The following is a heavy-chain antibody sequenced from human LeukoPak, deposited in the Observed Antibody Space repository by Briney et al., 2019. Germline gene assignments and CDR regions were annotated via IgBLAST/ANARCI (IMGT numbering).Heavy chain of an antibody. Sequence: GGSLRLSCAASGFTFSDYYMTWNRQAPGKGLEWVSYISTSGSTIYYADSVKGRFTISRDNAKNSLYLQMNSLRAEDTAVYHCARVFGYCSGTSCYTSLGVFDYWGQGTLVTVSS. CDR1: GFTFSDYY. J-gene: IGHJ4*02. D-gene: IGHD2-2*02. CDR3: ARVFGYCSGTSCYTSLGVFDY. V-gene: IGHV3-11*04. CDR2: ISTSGSTI.